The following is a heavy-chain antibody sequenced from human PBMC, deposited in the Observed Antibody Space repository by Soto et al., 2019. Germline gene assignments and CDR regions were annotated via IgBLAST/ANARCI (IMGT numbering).Heavy chain of an antibody. Sequence: GGSLRLSCAASGFTFSSYAMHWVRQAPGKGLEWVAVISYDGSNKYYADSVKGRFTISRDNPKNTLYLQMNSLRAEDTAVYYCARESILEWSYDIDYWGQGTLVTVSS. D-gene: IGHD3-3*01. V-gene: IGHV3-30-3*01. CDR1: GFTFSSYA. CDR3: ARESILEWSYDIDY. CDR2: ISYDGSNK. J-gene: IGHJ4*02.